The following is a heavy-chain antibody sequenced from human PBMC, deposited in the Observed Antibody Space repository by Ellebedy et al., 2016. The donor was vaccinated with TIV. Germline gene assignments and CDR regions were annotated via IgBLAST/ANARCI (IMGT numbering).Heavy chain of an antibody. D-gene: IGHD3-10*01. V-gene: IGHV3-23*01. J-gene: IGHJ4*02. Sequence: PGGSLRLSCAASGFSFKNYAMNWVRQAPGKGLEWVSSVSGSGASTYYADSVKGRFIISRDMSKNILFLQMYDLRAEDTAMYYCAKGLALTMVRGEDYWGQGTLVTVSS. CDR3: AKGLALTMVRGEDY. CDR2: VSGSGAST. CDR1: GFSFKNYA.